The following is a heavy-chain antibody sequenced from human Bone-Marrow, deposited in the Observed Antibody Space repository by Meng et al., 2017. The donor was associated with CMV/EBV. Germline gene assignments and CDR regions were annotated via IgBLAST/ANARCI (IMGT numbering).Heavy chain of an antibody. Sequence: GGSLRLSCAASGLTFSSYWMHWVRQAPGKGLVWVSSISSDGSRTSYADSVKGRFTISRDNAKNTLYLQMNSLRAEDTAVYYCARTRAKWLRFWTVDYFDYWGQGTLVTVSS. D-gene: IGHD5-12*01. V-gene: IGHV3-74*01. CDR3: ARTRAKWLRFWTVDYFDY. J-gene: IGHJ4*02. CDR2: ISSDGSRT. CDR1: GLTFSSYW.